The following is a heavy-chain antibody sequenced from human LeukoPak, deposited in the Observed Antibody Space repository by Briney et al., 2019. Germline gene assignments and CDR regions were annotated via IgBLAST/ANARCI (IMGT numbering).Heavy chain of an antibody. V-gene: IGHV4-4*07. Sequence: SETLSLACTVSGGSISSYYWSWIRQPAGKGRWWMGRIYTSGSTNYNPSLKSRVTMSVDTSKNQFSLKLSSVTAADTAVYYCARVESGYSFRHYYYYMDVWGKGTTVTVSS. CDR1: GGSISSYY. CDR3: ARVESGYSFRHYYYYMDV. J-gene: IGHJ6*03. CDR2: IYTSGST. D-gene: IGHD3-3*01.